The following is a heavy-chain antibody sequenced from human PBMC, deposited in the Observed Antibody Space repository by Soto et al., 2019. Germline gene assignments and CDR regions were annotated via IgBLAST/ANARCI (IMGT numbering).Heavy chain of an antibody. Sequence: EVQLLESGGGWVQPGGSLRLSCAASGFTFSSYAMNWVRQAPGKGLEWVSVISGSGGGTYYADSVKGRFSISRDSSKNTLYLQMNSLRAEYTAVYYCAKRGSGSYFDYWGQGTLVTVSS. CDR1: GFTFSSYA. J-gene: IGHJ4*02. V-gene: IGHV3-23*01. D-gene: IGHD1-26*01. CDR2: ISGSGGGT. CDR3: AKRGSGSYFDY.